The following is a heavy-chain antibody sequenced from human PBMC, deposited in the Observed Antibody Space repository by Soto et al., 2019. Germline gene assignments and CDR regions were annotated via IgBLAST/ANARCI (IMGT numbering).Heavy chain of an antibody. CDR3: ARDALGY. Sequence: PGGSLRLSCVGSGFSFSDHFMTWIRQAPGKGLEWVANIKQDGSEKYYVDSVKGRFTISRDNAKNSLYLQMNSLRAEDTAVYYCARDALGYWGQGTLVTVSS. CDR1: GFSFSDHF. V-gene: IGHV3-7*01. J-gene: IGHJ4*02. CDR2: IKQDGSEK.